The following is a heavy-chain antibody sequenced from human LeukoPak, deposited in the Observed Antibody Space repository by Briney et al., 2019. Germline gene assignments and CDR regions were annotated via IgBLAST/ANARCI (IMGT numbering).Heavy chain of an antibody. Sequence: SETLSLTCAVYGGSFSGYYWSWIRQPPGKGLEWIGEINHSGSTNYNPSLKSRVTISVDTSKNQFSLKLSSVTAADTAVYYCASGRRITIFGEVRRMDVWGQGTTVTVSS. V-gene: IGHV4-34*01. CDR1: GGSFSGYY. D-gene: IGHD3-3*01. CDR2: INHSGST. J-gene: IGHJ6*02. CDR3: ASGRRITIFGEVRRMDV.